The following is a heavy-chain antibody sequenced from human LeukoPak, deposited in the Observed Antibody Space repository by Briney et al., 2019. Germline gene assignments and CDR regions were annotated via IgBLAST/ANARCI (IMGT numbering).Heavy chain of an antibody. D-gene: IGHD3-22*01. CDR3: ARPSENYYDSSGYYGIDY. CDR2: INPNSGGT. CDR1: GYTFTGYY. J-gene: IGHJ4*02. Sequence: ASVKVSCKASGYTFTGYYMHWVRQAPGQGLEWMGWINPNSGGTNYAQKFQGRVTMTRDTSISTAYMELRSLRSDDTAVYYCARPSENYYDSSGYYGIDYWGQGTLVTVSS. V-gene: IGHV1-2*02.